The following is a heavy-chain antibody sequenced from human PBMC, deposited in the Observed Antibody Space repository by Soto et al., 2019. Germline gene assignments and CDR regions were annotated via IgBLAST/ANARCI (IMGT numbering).Heavy chain of an antibody. CDR2: ISYDGSNK. J-gene: IGHJ6*02. Sequence: GGSLRLSCAASGFTFSSYGMHWVRQAPGKGLEWVAVISYDGSNKYYADSVKGRFTISRDNSKNTLYLQMNSLRAEDTAVYYCAKSGVGYHYYYGMDVWGQGTTVTVSS. CDR3: AKSGVGYHYYYGMDV. CDR1: GFTFSSYG. D-gene: IGHD3-3*01. V-gene: IGHV3-30*18.